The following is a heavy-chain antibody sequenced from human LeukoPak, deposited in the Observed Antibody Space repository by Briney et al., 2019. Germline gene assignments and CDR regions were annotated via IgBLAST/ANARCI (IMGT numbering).Heavy chain of an antibody. J-gene: IGHJ5*02. CDR2: MNPNSGNT. V-gene: IGHV1-8*01. CDR1: VYTFTTYD. Sequence: GASVKVSCKASVYTFTTYDINWVRQATGQGLVWMGWMNPNSGNTGYAQKFQGRVTMTRNTSITTAYMELSSLRSEDTAVYYCARGRGSGHKENWFDPWGQGTLVTVSS. CDR3: ARGRGSGHKENWFDP. D-gene: IGHD6-19*01.